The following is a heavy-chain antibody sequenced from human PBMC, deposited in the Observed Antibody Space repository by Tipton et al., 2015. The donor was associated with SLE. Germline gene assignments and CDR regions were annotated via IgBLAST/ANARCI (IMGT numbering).Heavy chain of an antibody. V-gene: IGHV4-59*12. J-gene: IGHJ2*01. CDR3: ARGALWYEDWYFDL. CDR1: GFTFDDYA. Sequence: LRLSCAASGFTFDDYAMHWVRQPPGKGLEWIGYIYYSGSTNYNPSLKSRVTISVDTSKNQFSLKLSSVTAADTAVYYCARGALWYEDWYFDLWGRGTLVTVSS. D-gene: IGHD3-10*01. CDR2: IYYSGST.